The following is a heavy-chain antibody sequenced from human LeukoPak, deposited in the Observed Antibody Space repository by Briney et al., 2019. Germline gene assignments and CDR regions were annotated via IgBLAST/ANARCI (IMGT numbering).Heavy chain of an antibody. CDR1: GYRFHRYG. V-gene: IGHV1-18*01. D-gene: IGHD6-25*01. CDR2: ISANNGNT. CDR3: ARWGSEQRLNNWFDP. J-gene: IGHJ5*02. Sequence: ASVKVSCKAFGYRFHRYGFSWVRQAPGQGLEWMGWISANNGNTNYAQKLQGRVTMTTDTSTSTVHMELKNLKSDDTAVYYCARWGSEQRLNNWFDPWGQGTLVTVSS.